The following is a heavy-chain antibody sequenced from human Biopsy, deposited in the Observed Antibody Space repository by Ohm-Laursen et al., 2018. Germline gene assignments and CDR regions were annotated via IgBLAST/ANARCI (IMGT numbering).Heavy chain of an antibody. Sequence: GSSVKVSCKTSGYTFTSYEINWVRQATGQGLEWMGWMNPDSGNTGYAQNFQGRVTMARNTSISTAYMELSSLRSEDTAVYFCARADPPLFYYGSGNSNWFDPWGQGTLVTVSS. D-gene: IGHD3-10*01. CDR1: GYTFTSYE. V-gene: IGHV1-8*01. CDR3: ARADPPLFYYGSGNSNWFDP. J-gene: IGHJ5*02. CDR2: MNPDSGNT.